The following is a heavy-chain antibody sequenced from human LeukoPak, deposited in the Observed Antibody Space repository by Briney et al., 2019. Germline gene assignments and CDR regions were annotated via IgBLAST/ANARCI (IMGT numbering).Heavy chain of an antibody. CDR1: GFTFSSNY. D-gene: IGHD6-13*01. Sequence: GSLRLSCAASGFTFSSNYMSWVRQSPGKGLEWIGEIYHSGSTNYHPSLKSRVTMSIDKSKNQFSLILSSVTAVDTAVYYCARDRYISNWHFDYWGQGTLVTVSS. J-gene: IGHJ4*02. CDR2: IYHSGST. CDR3: ARDRYISNWHFDY. V-gene: IGHV4-4*02.